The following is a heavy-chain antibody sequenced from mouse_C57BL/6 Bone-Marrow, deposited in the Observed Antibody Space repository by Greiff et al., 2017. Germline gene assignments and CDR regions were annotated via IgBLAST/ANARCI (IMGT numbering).Heavy chain of an antibody. J-gene: IGHJ3*01. D-gene: IGHD4-1*01. CDR1: GFTFSDYY. V-gene: IGHV5-12*01. CDR3: ARRGANWDAWFAY. Sequence: EVMLVESGGGLVQPGGSLKLSCAASGFTFSDYYMYWVRQTPEKRLEWVAYISNGGGSTYYPDTVKGRFTISRDNAKNTLYLQMSRLKSEDTAMYYCARRGANWDAWFAYWGQGTLVTVSA. CDR2: ISNGGGST.